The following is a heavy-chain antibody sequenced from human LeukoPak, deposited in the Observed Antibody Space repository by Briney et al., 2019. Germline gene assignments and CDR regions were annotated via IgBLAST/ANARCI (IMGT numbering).Heavy chain of an antibody. J-gene: IGHJ3*02. D-gene: IGHD6-19*01. CDR1: GGTFSSYA. CDR3: ARKGWLDAFDI. CDR2: IIPIFGTA. Sequence: SVKVSCKASGGTFSSYATSWVRQAPGQGLEWMGGIIPIFGTANYAQKFQGRVAITADESTSTAYMELSSLRSEDTAVYYCARKGWLDAFDIWGQGTMVTVSS. V-gene: IGHV1-69*01.